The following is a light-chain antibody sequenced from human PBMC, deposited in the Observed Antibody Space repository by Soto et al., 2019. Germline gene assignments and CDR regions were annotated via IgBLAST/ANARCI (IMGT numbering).Light chain of an antibody. V-gene: IGLV2-14*01. Sequence: QSALTQPASVSGSPGQSITISCTGTSSDIGDYNYVSWYQQHPGKAPKLMIYEVTNRPSGVSNRFSGSKSGNTASLTISGLQAEDEADYYCHSYTSSNTYVFGTGTKATVL. J-gene: IGLJ1*01. CDR3: HSYTSSNTYV. CDR1: SSDIGDYNY. CDR2: EVT.